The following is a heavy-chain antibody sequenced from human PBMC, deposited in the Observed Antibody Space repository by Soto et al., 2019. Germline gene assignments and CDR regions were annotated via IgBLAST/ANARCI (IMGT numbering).Heavy chain of an antibody. J-gene: IGHJ6*03. CDR2: INPNSGGT. CDR1: GYTFTGYY. D-gene: IGHD3-16*02. CDR3: ARDRARDDYNWGSYRDYYYMDV. V-gene: IGHV1-2*04. Sequence: QVQLVQSGAEVKKPGASVKVSCKASGYTFTGYYMHWVRQAPGQGLEWMGWINPNSGGTNYTQKLQGWHTITRDTSMSTAYMELSRLRSDDTAVYYCARDRARDDYNWGSYRDYYYMDVWGKGTTVTVSS.